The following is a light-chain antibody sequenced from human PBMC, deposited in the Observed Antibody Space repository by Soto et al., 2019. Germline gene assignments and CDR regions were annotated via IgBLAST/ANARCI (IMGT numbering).Light chain of an antibody. V-gene: IGKV3D-15*01. CDR3: QQLNSYPLT. Sequence: EIVMTQSPATLSVSPGERATLSCWASQSVSSNLAWYQQRPGQAPRLLIYDVSTRATGIPTRFSGSGSGTEFTLTISSLQPEDFATYYCQQLNSYPLTFGGGTKVDIK. CDR2: DVS. CDR1: QSVSSN. J-gene: IGKJ4*01.